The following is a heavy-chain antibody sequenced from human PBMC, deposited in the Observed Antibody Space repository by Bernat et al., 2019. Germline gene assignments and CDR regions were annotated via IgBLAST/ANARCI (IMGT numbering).Heavy chain of an antibody. V-gene: IGHV4-59*08. CDR3: ARMFPPLTDYYLDS. D-gene: IGHD3-10*02. J-gene: IGHJ4*02. CDR1: GGSISNYY. Sequence: QVQLQESGPGLVKPSETLSLTCTVSGGSISNYYWGWVRQLPGKELEWIGYVSYTGSTHYTPHLKSRATVSLDTSDNQFSLNLSSVTAADTAVYYCARMFPPLTDYYLDSWGQGTLVTVSS. CDR2: VSYTGST.